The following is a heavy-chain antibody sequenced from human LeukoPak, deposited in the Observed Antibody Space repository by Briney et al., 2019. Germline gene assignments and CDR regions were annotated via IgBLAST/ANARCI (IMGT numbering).Heavy chain of an antibody. CDR2: INHNGNVN. V-gene: IGHV3-7*04. J-gene: IGHJ6*02. CDR3: ARGGGLDV. CDR1: GFTFSSYW. Sequence: PGGSLRLSCAASGFTFSSYWMNWARQAPGNGLEWVASINHNGNVNYYVDSVKGRFTISRDNAKNSLYLQMSNLRAEDTAVYFCARGGGLDVWGQGATVTVSS.